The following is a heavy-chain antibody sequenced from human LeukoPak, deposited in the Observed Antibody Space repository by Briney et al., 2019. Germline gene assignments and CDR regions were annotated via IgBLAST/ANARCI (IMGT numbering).Heavy chain of an antibody. J-gene: IGHJ6*03. Sequence: GASVKVSCKVSGYTLTELSMHWVRQAPGKGLEWMGGFDPEDGETIYAQKLQGRVTMTTDTSTSTAYMELRSLRSNDTAVYYCARIFPHYDFWSAPAYYYMDVWGKGTTVTVSS. CDR1: GYTLTELS. CDR2: FDPEDGET. D-gene: IGHD3-3*01. V-gene: IGHV1-24*01. CDR3: ARIFPHYDFWSAPAYYYMDV.